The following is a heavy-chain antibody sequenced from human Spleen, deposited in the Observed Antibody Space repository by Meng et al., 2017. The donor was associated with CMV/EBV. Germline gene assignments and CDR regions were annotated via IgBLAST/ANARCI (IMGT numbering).Heavy chain of an antibody. Sequence: ASGFTFNRYGMHWVRQAPGKGLEWVAVIWNDGSNKYYADSVKGRFTISRDNSENTLYLQMNSLRAEDTAVYYCAKDPYSSGLNWFDPWGQGTLVTVSS. CDR3: AKDPYSSGLNWFDP. CDR1: GFTFNRYG. V-gene: IGHV3-33*03. D-gene: IGHD6-19*01. J-gene: IGHJ5*02. CDR2: IWNDGSNK.